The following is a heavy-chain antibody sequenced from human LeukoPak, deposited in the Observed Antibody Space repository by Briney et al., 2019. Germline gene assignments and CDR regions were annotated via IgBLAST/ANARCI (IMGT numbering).Heavy chain of an antibody. V-gene: IGHV3-30*18. Sequence: GGSLRLSCAASGFTFSSYGMHWVRQAPGKGLEWVAVISYDGSNKYYADSAKGRFTISRDNSKNTLYLQMNSLRAEDTAVYYCAKDLLSVTTGTCFDYWGQGTLVTVSS. CDR2: ISYDGSNK. D-gene: IGHD4-17*01. CDR1: GFTFSSYG. J-gene: IGHJ4*02. CDR3: AKDLLSVTTGTCFDY.